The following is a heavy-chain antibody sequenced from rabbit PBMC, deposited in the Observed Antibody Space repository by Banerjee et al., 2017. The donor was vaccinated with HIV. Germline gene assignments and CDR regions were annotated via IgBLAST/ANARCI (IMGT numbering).Heavy chain of an antibody. CDR2: IYTGSSGST. D-gene: IGHD4-1*01. Sequence: QSLEESGGDLVKPGASLTLTSTASGIDFSSSYWMCWVRQAPGKGLEWIACIYTGSSGSTYYANWATGRFTISKTSSTTVTLQMTSLTAADTATYLCARDLAGVIGWNFNFWGPGTLVTVS. CDR3: ARDLAGVIGWNFNF. J-gene: IGHJ6*01. CDR1: GIDFSSSYW. V-gene: IGHV1S40*01.